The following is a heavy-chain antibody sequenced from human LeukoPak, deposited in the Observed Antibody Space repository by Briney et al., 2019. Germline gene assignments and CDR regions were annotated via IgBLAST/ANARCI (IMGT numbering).Heavy chain of an antibody. V-gene: IGHV3-53*05. J-gene: IGHJ3*02. CDR1: EFSVGSNY. CDR3: ARIAPNYYDSSGHDAFDI. D-gene: IGHD3-22*01. CDR2: IYSGGST. Sequence: GGSLRLSCAASEFSVGSNYMTWVRQAPGKGLEWVSLIYSGGSTYYADSVKGRFTISRDNPKNTLYLQMNSLRSEDTAVYYCARIAPNYYDSSGHDAFDIWGQGTMVTVSS.